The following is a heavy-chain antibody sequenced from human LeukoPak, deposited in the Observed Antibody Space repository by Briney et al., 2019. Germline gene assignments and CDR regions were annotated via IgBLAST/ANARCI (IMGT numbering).Heavy chain of an antibody. CDR3: ASGTFYWSNGVCYTWFDP. J-gene: IGHJ5*02. CDR2: IYTSGST. D-gene: IGHD2-8*01. CDR1: GGSISSYY. Sequence: SETLSLTCTVSGGSISSYYWSWIRQPAGKGLEWIGRIYTSGSTNYNPSLKSRVTMSVDTSNNQFSLKLSSVTAADTAVYYCASGTFYWSNGVCYTWFDPWGQGTLVTVSS. V-gene: IGHV4-4*07.